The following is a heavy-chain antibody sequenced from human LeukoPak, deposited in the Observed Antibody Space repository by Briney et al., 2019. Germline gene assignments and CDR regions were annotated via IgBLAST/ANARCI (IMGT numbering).Heavy chain of an antibody. J-gene: IGHJ3*02. CDR3: ARARGVYYDSSAIPRHAFDI. CDR1: GGSISSGSYY. D-gene: IGHD3-22*01. Sequence: SQTLSLTCTVSGGSISSGSYYWSWIRQPAGKGLEWIGRIYTSGSTNYNPSLKSRVTISVDTSKNQFSLKLSSVTAADTAVYYCARARGVYYDSSAIPRHAFDIWGQGTMVTVSS. V-gene: IGHV4-61*02. CDR2: IYTSGST.